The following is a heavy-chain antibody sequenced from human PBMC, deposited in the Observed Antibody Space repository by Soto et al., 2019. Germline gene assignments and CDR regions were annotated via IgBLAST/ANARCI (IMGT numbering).Heavy chain of an antibody. V-gene: IGHV3-33*01. J-gene: IGHJ4*02. CDR3: ARDYDSSGYPRYYFDY. Sequence: QVQLVESGGGVVQPGRSLRLSCAASGFTFSSYGMHWVRQAPGKGLEWVAGIWYDGSNKYYADSVKGRFTISRDNSKNTLYLQMNSLRAEDTAVYYCARDYDSSGYPRYYFDYWGPGTLVTVSS. CDR2: IWYDGSNK. CDR1: GFTFSSYG. D-gene: IGHD3-22*01.